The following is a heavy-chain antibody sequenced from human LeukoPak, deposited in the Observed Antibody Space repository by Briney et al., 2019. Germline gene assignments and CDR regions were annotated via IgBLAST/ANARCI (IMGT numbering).Heavy chain of an antibody. V-gene: IGHV4-59*08. J-gene: IGHJ4*02. CDR1: GGSISSYY. CDR2: IYYSGST. D-gene: IGHD6-13*01. CDR3: ARHAPYSSSWYDY. Sequence: SEILSLTWTVSGGSISSYYWSWIRQPPGKGLEWIGYIYYSGSTNYNPSLKSRVTISVDTSKNQFSLKLSSVTAADTAVYYCARHAPYSSSWYDYWGQGTLVTVSS.